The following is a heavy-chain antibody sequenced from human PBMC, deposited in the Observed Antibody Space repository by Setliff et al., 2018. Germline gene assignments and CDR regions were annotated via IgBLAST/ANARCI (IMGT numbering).Heavy chain of an antibody. D-gene: IGHD7-27*01. V-gene: IGHV4-39*01. Sequence: PSETLSLTCTVSGGPINSDRYYWGWIRQPPGKGLEWIGSMYSSGSTYYNPSLKSRVTISVDTSQNQFSLKLSSVTAADTAAYYCARALGIRAPLDFWGQGTLVTVSS. J-gene: IGHJ4*02. CDR1: GGPINSDRYY. CDR2: MYSSGST. CDR3: ARALGIRAPLDF.